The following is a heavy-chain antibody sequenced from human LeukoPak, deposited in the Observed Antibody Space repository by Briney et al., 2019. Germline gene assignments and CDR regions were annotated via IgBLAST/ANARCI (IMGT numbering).Heavy chain of an antibody. CDR3: ARDLGDSSGYYYVGAFDI. V-gene: IGHV1-18*01. CDR2: ISAYNGNT. J-gene: IGHJ3*02. D-gene: IGHD3-22*01. CDR1: GYTFTSYG. Sequence: ASVKVSCTASGYTFTSYGISWVRQAPGQGLEWMGWISAYNGNTNYAQKLQGRVTMTTDTSTSTAYMELRSLRSDDTAVYYCARDLGDSSGYYYVGAFDIWGQGTMVTVSS.